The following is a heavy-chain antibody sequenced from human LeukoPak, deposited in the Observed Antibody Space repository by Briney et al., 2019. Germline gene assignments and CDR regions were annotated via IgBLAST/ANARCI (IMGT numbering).Heavy chain of an antibody. V-gene: IGHV3-23*01. J-gene: IGHJ4*02. CDR1: GFTFSTYG. Sequence: GGSLRLSCAASGFTFSTYGMNWVRQAPGKGLEWVSGISDSGGNTYYADSVKGRFTISRDNSKNTVYMEMNSLRAEDTAVYYCAAGGPFDYWGQGTLVTDSA. CDR2: ISDSGGNT. CDR3: AAGGPFDY. D-gene: IGHD3-16*01.